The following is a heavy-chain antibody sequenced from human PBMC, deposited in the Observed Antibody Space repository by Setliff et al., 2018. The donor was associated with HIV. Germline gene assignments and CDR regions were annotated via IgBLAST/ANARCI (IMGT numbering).Heavy chain of an antibody. Sequence: SETLSLTCTVSGGSISSSSYYWGWVRQPPGKGLEWLGSIYHSGSTYYNPSLESRVTISIDTSNHQFSLKLSSVTPADTAVYYCARIHRFHYYYYMDVWGKGTTVTVSS. D-gene: IGHD5-18*01. CDR3: ARIHRFHYYYYMDV. V-gene: IGHV4-39*07. CDR2: IYHSGST. J-gene: IGHJ6*03. CDR1: GGSISSSSYY.